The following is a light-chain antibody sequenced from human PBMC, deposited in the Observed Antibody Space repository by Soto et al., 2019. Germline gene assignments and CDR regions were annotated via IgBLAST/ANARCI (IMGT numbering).Light chain of an antibody. V-gene: IGKV3-15*01. J-gene: IGKJ4*01. CDR3: QQYDNWPPLT. CDR2: AAS. Sequence: EIVMTQSPATLSVSPGERATLSCRASQSVSSNLAWYQQKPGQAPRLLIYAASTRATGIPARFSGSGSGTEFTLTISSLQSEDVAVYYCQQYDNWPPLTFGGGTKVDIK. CDR1: QSVSSN.